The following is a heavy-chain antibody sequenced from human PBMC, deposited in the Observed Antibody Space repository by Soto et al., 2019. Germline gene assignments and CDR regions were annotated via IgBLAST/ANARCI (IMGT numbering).Heavy chain of an antibody. D-gene: IGHD2-8*01. CDR3: ARDYASVFDP. J-gene: IGHJ5*02. CDR2: VYYTGRT. Sequence: PSETLSLTCTVSGGSISGHYWTWIRQPPGKGLEWLGYVYYTGRTNYNPSVHSRITISVDTSKSQFSLKLTSVTAADTAVYYCARDYASVFDPWGQGTLVTVSS. CDR1: GGSISGHY. V-gene: IGHV4-59*11.